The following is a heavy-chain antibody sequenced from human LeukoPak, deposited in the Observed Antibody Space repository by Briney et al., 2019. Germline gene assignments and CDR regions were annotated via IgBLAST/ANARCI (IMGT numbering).Heavy chain of an antibody. CDR1: GFTFSRYS. D-gene: IGHD1-26*01. Sequence: PGGSLRLSCAVSGFTFSRYSMNWVRQAPGKGLVWVSRINSDGSSTSYADSVKGRFTISRDNAKNTLYLQMNSLRAEDTAVYYCARHQWELNYWGQGTLVTVSS. CDR3: ARHQWELNY. J-gene: IGHJ4*02. V-gene: IGHV3-74*01. CDR2: INSDGSST.